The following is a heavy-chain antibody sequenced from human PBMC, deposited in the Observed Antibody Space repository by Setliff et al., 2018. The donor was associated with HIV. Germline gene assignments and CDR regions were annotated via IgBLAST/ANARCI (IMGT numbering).Heavy chain of an antibody. V-gene: IGHV5-51*01. D-gene: IGHD6-13*01. CDR2: IHPVDSDT. J-gene: IGHJ3*02. Sequence: GESLKISCKGXXXSFHGNWIGWVRQMPGKGLEWMGFIHPVDSDTRYSPSFQGQVTISADKSISTAYLQWSTLKASDTAIYYCARHRHTAAGTLDAFDIWGQGTVVTVSS. CDR1: XXSFHGNW. CDR3: ARHRHTAAGTLDAFDI.